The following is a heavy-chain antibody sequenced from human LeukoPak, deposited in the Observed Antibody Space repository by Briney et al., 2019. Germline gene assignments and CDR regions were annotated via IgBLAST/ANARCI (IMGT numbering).Heavy chain of an antibody. CDR3: ARRPIAVAGIDY. Sequence: PSETLSLTCTVSGGSINSSSYYWGWIRQPPGKGLEWIGCIYYSGSTYYNPSLKSRVTVSVDTSKNQFSLKLSSVTAADTAVYYCARRPIAVAGIDYWGQGTLVTVSS. CDR1: GGSINSSSYY. V-gene: IGHV4-39*01. CDR2: IYYSGST. D-gene: IGHD6-19*01. J-gene: IGHJ4*02.